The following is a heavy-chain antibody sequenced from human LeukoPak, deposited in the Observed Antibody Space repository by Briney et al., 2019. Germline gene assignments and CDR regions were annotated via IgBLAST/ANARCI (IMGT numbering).Heavy chain of an antibody. CDR3: ARDVEVNWFDP. J-gene: IGHJ5*02. D-gene: IGHD1-1*01. CDR1: GGSISSYY. V-gene: IGHV4-59*12. CDR2: IYYSGST. Sequence: SETLSLTCTVSGGSISSYYWSWIRQPPGKGLEWIGYIYYSGSTNYNPSLKSRVTISVDRSKNQFSLKLSSVTAADTAVYYCARDVEVNWFDPWGQGTLVTVSS.